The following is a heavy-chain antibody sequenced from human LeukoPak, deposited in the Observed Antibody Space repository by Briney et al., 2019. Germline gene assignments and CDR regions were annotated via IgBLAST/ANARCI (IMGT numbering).Heavy chain of an antibody. Sequence: GGSLRLSCAASGFTFSSYAMSWVRQAPGKGLEWVSAISSSGGSTYYADSVKGRFTISRDNSKNTLYLQMNSLRAEDTAVYYCAKFGYYDSSGHDAFDIWGQGTMVTVSS. CDR1: GFTFSSYA. J-gene: IGHJ3*02. CDR2: ISSSGGST. V-gene: IGHV3-23*01. CDR3: AKFGYYDSSGHDAFDI. D-gene: IGHD3-22*01.